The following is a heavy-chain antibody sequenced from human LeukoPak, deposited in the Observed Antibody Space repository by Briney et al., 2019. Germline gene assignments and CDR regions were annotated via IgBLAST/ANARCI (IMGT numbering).Heavy chain of an antibody. Sequence: ASVKVSCKASGYTFTSYGISWVRQAPGQGLEWMGWISAYNGNTNYAQKLQGRVTMTTDTSTSTAYMELRSLRSDDTAVYYCARRAKRGYSGYDFTLGYWGWGTLVTVSS. V-gene: IGHV1-18*01. CDR3: ARRAKRGYSGYDFTLGY. CDR1: GYTFTSYG. CDR2: ISAYNGNT. J-gene: IGHJ4*02. D-gene: IGHD5-12*01.